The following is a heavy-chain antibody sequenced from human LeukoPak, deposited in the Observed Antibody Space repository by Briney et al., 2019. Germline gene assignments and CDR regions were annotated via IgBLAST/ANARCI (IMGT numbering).Heavy chain of an antibody. CDR1: GFTFGTYA. CDR2: ILNNGVST. Sequence: GGSLRLSCEASGFTFGTYAMTWVRQAPGMGLEWVSTILNNGVSTYHADSVKGRFTISRGNSRNTLHLQMNSLRAEDTAIYYCAKGGGRPLDDAFDVWGQGTMVTVSS. J-gene: IGHJ3*01. V-gene: IGHV3-23*01. CDR3: AKGGGRPLDDAFDV.